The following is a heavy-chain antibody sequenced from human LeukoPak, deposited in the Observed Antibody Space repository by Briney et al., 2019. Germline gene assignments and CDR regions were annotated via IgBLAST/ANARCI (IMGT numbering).Heavy chain of an antibody. CDR1: GYTFTGYY. V-gene: IGHV1-2*02. J-gene: IGHJ4*02. CDR2: INPNSGGT. D-gene: IGHD3-10*01. CDR3: ARDLLWFGELPYYFDY. Sequence: ASVKVSCKASGYTFTGYYMHWVRQAPGQGLEWMGWINPNSGGTNYAQKFQGRVTMTRDTSISTAYMELSRLRSDDTAVYCCARDLLWFGELPYYFDYWGQGTLVTVSS.